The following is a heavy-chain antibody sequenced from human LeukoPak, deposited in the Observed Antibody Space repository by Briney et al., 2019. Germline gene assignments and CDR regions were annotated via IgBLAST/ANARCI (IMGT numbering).Heavy chain of an antibody. J-gene: IGHJ5*02. D-gene: IGHD3-10*01. CDR1: GFSFSTSW. Sequence: GGSLRLSCAASGFSFSTSWMHWVRQAPGKGLEWVGRIKSKTDGGTTDYAAPVKGRFTISRDDSKNTLYLQMNSLKTEDTAVYYCNRGRYYRWGQGTLVTVSS. CDR2: IKSKTDGGTT. V-gene: IGHV3-15*01. CDR3: NRGRYYR.